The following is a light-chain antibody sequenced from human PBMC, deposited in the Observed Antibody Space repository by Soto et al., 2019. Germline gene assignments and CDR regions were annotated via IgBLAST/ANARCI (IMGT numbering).Light chain of an antibody. J-gene: IGKJ1*01. CDR2: AAS. V-gene: IGKV1-39*01. CDR1: QNIKTY. CDR3: QQSYSTPRT. Sequence: DIQMTQSPSSLSSSVGDRVTITCRASQNIKTYLNWYQQKPGNAPNLLIYAASSLQSGVPSRFSGSGSGTDFTHSIRSLQPEDFATYYCQQSYSTPRTFGQGTRVETK.